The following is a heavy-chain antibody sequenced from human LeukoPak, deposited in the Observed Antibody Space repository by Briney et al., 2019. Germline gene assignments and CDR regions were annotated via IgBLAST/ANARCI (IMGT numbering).Heavy chain of an antibody. V-gene: IGHV3-30*04. Sequence: GGSLRLSCAASGFTFSSYAMHWVRQAPGKGLEWVAVISYDGSNKYYADSVKGRFTISRDNSKNTLYLQMNSLRAEDTAVYYCAKDNRVVVIKWIYYYYYGMDVWGQGTTVTASS. CDR2: ISYDGSNK. D-gene: IGHD3-22*01. J-gene: IGHJ6*02. CDR1: GFTFSSYA. CDR3: AKDNRVVVIKWIYYYYYGMDV.